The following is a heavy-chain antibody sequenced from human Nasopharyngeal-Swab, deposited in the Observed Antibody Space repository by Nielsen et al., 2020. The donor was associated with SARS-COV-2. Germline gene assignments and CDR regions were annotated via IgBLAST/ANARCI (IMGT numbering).Heavy chain of an antibody. J-gene: IGHJ4*02. V-gene: IGHV4-34*01. Sequence: SETLSLTCAVYGGSFSGYSWSWIRQPPGKGLEWIGEINHSGSTNYNPSLKSRVTISVDTSKNQFSLKLSSVTAADTAVYYCARGFLSMAGLRLTVHFDYWGQGTLVTVSS. D-gene: IGHD2/OR15-2a*01. CDR2: INHSGST. CDR3: ARGFLSMAGLRLTVHFDY. CDR1: GGSFSGYS.